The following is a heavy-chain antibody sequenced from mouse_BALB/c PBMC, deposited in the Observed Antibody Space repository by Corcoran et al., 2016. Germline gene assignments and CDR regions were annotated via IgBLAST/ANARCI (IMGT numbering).Heavy chain of an antibody. D-gene: IGHD1-1*01. CDR3: ARDYYGSRGDWYFYY. J-gene: IGHJ2*01. CDR2: INPYNGAT. Sequence: EVQLQQSGPELVKPGASVKISCKASGYSFTGYYMHWVKQSHVKSLEWIGRINPYNGATSYNQNFKDKASLTVDKSSSTAYMELHSLTSEDSAVYYCARDYYGSRGDWYFYYWGQGTTLTVSS. V-gene: IGHV1-26*01. CDR1: GYSFTGYY.